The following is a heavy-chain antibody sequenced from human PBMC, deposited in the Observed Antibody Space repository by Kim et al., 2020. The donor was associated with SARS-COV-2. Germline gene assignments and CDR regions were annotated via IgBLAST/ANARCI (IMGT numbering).Heavy chain of an antibody. V-gene: IGHV4-34*01. CDR3: AREVGATKNTFDY. Sequence: SETLSLTCAVYGGSFSGYYWSWILQPPGKGLEWIGEINHSGSTNYNPSLKSRVTISVDTSKNQFSLKLSSVTAADTAVYYCAREVGATKNTFDYWGQGTLVTVSS. J-gene: IGHJ4*02. CDR2: INHSGST. CDR1: GGSFSGYY. D-gene: IGHD1-26*01.